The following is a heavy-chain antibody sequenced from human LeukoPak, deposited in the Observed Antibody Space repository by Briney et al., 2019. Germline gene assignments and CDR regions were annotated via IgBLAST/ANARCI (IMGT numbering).Heavy chain of an antibody. V-gene: IGHV3-7*03. J-gene: IGHJ3*02. CDR3: ARVRGGYCSSTSCSLGFGAFDI. Sequence: GGSLRLSCAASGFTFSSYWMTWVRQTPGKGLVWVANIKQDGSEKDYVDSVKGRFTISRDNAKNSLYLQMNSLRAEDTAVYYRARVRGGYCSSTSCSLGFGAFDIWGQGTMVTVSS. CDR1: GFTFSSYW. CDR2: IKQDGSEK. D-gene: IGHD2-2*01.